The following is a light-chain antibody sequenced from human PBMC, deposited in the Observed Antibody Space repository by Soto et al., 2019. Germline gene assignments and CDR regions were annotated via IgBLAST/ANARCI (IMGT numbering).Light chain of an antibody. CDR2: AAS. J-gene: IGKJ5*01. Sequence: IRMTQSPSSLSASTGDRVTITCRASQGISSYLAWYQQKPGKAPKLLIYAASTLQSGVPSRFSGSGSGTDFTLTISCLQSEDFATYYCQQYYSYPFTFGQGTRLEIK. CDR1: QGISSY. V-gene: IGKV1-8*01. CDR3: QQYYSYPFT.